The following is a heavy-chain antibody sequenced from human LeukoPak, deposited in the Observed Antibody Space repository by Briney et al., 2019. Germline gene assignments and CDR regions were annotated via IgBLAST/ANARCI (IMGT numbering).Heavy chain of an antibody. J-gene: IGHJ3*02. D-gene: IGHD5-12*01. Sequence: GGSLRLSCAASAFTFSSYSVNWVRQAPGKGLEWVSSISTSSTYLYYADSVKGRFTISRDNAKNSLYLQMNSLRADDTAVYYCARESRDIVPNLVPSALAFDIWGQGTKATVSS. CDR3: ARESRDIVPNLVPSALAFDI. CDR1: AFTFSSYS. CDR2: ISTSSTYL. V-gene: IGHV3-21*01.